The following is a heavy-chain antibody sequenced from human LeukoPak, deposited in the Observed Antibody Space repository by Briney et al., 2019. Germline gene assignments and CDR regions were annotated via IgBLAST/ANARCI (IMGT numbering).Heavy chain of an antibody. J-gene: IGHJ4*02. CDR3: ARTNYYDSSGYYSLDY. D-gene: IGHD3-22*01. CDR1: GGSFSGYY. V-gene: IGHV4-34*01. Sequence: SVTLSLTCAVYGGSFSGYYWSWIRQPPGKGLEWIGEFNRSGSTNYNPSLKSRVTISVDTSKNHFSLKLSSVTAADTAVYYCARTNYYDSSGYYSLDYWGQGTLVTVSP. CDR2: FNRSGST.